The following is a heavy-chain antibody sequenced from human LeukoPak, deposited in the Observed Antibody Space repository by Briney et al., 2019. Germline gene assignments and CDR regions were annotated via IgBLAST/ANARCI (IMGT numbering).Heavy chain of an antibody. V-gene: IGHV1-2*02. J-gene: IGHJ4*02. Sequence: ASVTVSCKASGYTFTVYYMHWVRQAPGQGLEWMGWINPNSGGTNYAQKFQGRVTMTRDTSISTAYMELSRLRSDDTAVYYCARESPAIFGVPGDWGQGTLVTVSS. D-gene: IGHD3-3*01. CDR1: GYTFTVYY. CDR3: ARESPAIFGVPGD. CDR2: INPNSGGT.